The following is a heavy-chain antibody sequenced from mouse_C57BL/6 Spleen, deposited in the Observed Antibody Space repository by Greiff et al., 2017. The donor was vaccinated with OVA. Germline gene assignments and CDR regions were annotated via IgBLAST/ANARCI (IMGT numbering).Heavy chain of an antibody. J-gene: IGHJ4*01. CDR2: INPSSGYT. CDR3: AREDSYAMDY. Sequence: VQGVESGAELARPGASVTMSCKASGYTFTSYTMHWVKQRPGQGLEWIGYINPSSGYTKYNQKFKDKATLTADKSSSTADMQLSSLTSEDSAVYYCAREDSYAMDYWGQGTSVTVSS. V-gene: IGHV1-4*01. CDR1: GYTFTSYT.